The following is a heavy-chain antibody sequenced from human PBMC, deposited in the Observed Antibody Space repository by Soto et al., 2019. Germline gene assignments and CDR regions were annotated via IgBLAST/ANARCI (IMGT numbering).Heavy chain of an antibody. CDR3: ARDYDSRPLDV. Sequence: QVQLQESGLGLVKPSETLSLTCTVSGGSISSYYWSWIRQPPGKGLEWIGYIYYSGSTNYNPSLKSRVTISVDTSKNQFSLKLSSVTAADTAVYYCARDYDSRPLDVWGQGTTVTVSS. J-gene: IGHJ6*02. D-gene: IGHD3-22*01. V-gene: IGHV4-59*01. CDR2: IYYSGST. CDR1: GGSISSYY.